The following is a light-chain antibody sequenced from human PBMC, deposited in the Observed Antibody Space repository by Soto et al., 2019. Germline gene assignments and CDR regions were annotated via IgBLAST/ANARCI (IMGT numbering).Light chain of an antibody. V-gene: IGKV3-11*01. CDR3: QQRSNWPPT. CDR2: DAS. J-gene: IGKJ1*01. Sequence: EFVLTQSPATLSLSPGERAILSCRASQSVAGSLAWYQQKPGQAPRLLIYDASNRATGIPARFSGSGSGTDFTLTISSLEPEDFAVYYCQQRSNWPPTFGQGTKVDI. CDR1: QSVAGS.